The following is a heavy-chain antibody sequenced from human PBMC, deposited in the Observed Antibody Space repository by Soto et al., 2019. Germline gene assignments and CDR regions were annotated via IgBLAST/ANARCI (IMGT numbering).Heavy chain of an antibody. CDR3: ARNYPDYDYIWGSYRHSYYFDY. CDR2: ISAYNGNT. V-gene: IGHV1-18*01. Sequence: ASVKVSCKASGYTFTSYGISWVRQAPGQGLEWMGWISAYNGNTNYAQKLQGRVTMTTDTSTSTAYMGLRSLRSDATAVYYCARNYPDYDYIWGSYRHSYYFDYWGQGTLVTVSS. CDR1: GYTFTSYG. D-gene: IGHD3-16*02. J-gene: IGHJ4*02.